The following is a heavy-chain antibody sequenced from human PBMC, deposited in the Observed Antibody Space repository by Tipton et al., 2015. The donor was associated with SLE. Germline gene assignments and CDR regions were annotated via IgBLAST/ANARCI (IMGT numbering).Heavy chain of an antibody. CDR3: ARDRWAAASYNWFDP. CDR1: GYPFTSYT. J-gene: IGHJ5*02. CDR2: ISPYNGDT. Sequence: QSGPEVKKPGASVKVSCKASGYPFTSYTINWVRQAPGQGLEWVGWISPYNGDTNYAQNFDGRITMTTDKSTSTAYMELRNLRSDDTAVYYCARDRWAAASYNWFDPWGQGTLVTVSS. V-gene: IGHV1-18*01. D-gene: IGHD2-2*01.